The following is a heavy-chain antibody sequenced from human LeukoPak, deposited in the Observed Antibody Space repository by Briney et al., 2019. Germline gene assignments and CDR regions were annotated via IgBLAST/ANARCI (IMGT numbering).Heavy chain of an antibody. CDR3: ARADDYYDSSGHAFDI. V-gene: IGHV1-18*01. J-gene: IGHJ3*02. CDR2: SSAYNGNT. Sequence: ASVKVSCKASGYSFTSYGISWVRQAPGQGLEWMGWSSAYNGNTNYAQKLQGRVTMTTDTSTSTAYMELRSLRSDDTAVYYCARADDYYDSSGHAFDIWGQGTMVTVSS. D-gene: IGHD3-22*01. CDR1: GYSFTSYG.